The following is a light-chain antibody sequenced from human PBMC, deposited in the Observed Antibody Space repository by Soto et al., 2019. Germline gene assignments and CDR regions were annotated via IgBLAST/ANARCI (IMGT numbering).Light chain of an antibody. CDR1: QSISSW. Sequence: DLQMSQSPSTLSASVGDIVTITCRASQSISSWLAWYQQKPGKAPNLLIFKASTLDSGVPSRFSGSGSGTEFTLTICSLQPEDVATYYCQQDNTYSGTFGQGTMVDI. J-gene: IGKJ1*01. CDR2: KAS. CDR3: QQDNTYSGT. V-gene: IGKV1-5*03.